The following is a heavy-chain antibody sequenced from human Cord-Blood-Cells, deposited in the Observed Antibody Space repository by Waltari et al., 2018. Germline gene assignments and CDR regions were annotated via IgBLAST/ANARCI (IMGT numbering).Heavy chain of an antibody. Sequence: EVQLLESGGGLVQPGGSLGLSCAASGFTFSSYCTRWVRQAPGKGLEWVSAISGSGGSTYYADSVKGRFTISRDNSKNTLYLQMNSLRAEDTAVYYCAKYEGSGWFDYWGQGTLVTVSS. CDR3: AKYEGSGWFDY. CDR1: GFTFSSYC. D-gene: IGHD6-19*01. J-gene: IGHJ4*02. V-gene: IGHV3-23*01. CDR2: ISGSGGST.